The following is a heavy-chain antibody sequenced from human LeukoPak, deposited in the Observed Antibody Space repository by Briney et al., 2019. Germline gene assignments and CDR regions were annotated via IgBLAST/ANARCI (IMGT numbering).Heavy chain of an antibody. Sequence: SETLSLTCTVSGGSISSYYWSWIRRPPGKGLEWIGYIYYSGSTNYNPSLKSRVTISVDTSKNQFSLKLSSVTAADTAVYYCARVIAARPLNAFDIWGQGTMVTVSS. V-gene: IGHV4-59*01. CDR3: ARVIAARPLNAFDI. D-gene: IGHD6-6*01. CDR2: IYYSGST. J-gene: IGHJ3*02. CDR1: GGSISSYY.